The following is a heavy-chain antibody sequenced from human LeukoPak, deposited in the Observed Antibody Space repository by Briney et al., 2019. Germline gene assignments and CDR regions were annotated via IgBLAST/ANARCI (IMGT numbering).Heavy chain of an antibody. V-gene: IGHV3-30*18. CDR3: AKDSAEKYIYY. Sequence: GGSLRLSCAASGFTFSSYGMHWVRQAPGKGLEWVAVISYDGSNKYYADSVKGRFTISRDNSKNTLYLQMNSLRAEDTAVYYCAKDSAEKYIYYWGPGTLVTVSS. J-gene: IGHJ4*02. CDR2: ISYDGSNK. D-gene: IGHD2-2*01. CDR1: GFTFSSYG.